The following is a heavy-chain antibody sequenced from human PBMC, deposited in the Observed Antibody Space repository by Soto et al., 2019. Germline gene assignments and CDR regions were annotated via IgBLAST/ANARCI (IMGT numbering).Heavy chain of an antibody. CDR2: ITTSGDDT. Sequence: GGSLRLSCAASGFTFSHTDMTWVRQAPAKGLEWVSTITTSGDDTYYTDSVKGRFIISRDNSKNTLYLQMNSLRAEDTAVYYCATDLVGSDDWGQGTLVTVSS. CDR3: ATDLVGSDD. J-gene: IGHJ4*02. V-gene: IGHV3-23*01. D-gene: IGHD1-26*01. CDR1: GFTFSHTD.